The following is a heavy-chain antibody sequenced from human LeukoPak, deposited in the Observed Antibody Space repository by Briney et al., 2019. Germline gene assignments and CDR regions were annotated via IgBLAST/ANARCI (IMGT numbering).Heavy chain of an antibody. Sequence: SETLSLTCAVSGGSISSGGYSWSWIRQPPGKGLEWIGYNYHSGSTYYNPSLKSRVTISVDRSKNQFSLKLSSVTAADTAVYYCARGPWSAGYYYYGMDVWGQGTTVTVSS. CDR1: GGSISSGGYS. J-gene: IGHJ6*02. CDR3: ARGPWSAGYYYYGMDV. V-gene: IGHV4-30-2*01. D-gene: IGHD6-19*01. CDR2: NYHSGST.